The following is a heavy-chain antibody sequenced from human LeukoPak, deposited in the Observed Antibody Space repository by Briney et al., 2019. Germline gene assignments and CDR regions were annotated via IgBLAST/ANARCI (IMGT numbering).Heavy chain of an antibody. J-gene: IGHJ6*02. CDR3: ARGGAAAGWCMDV. CDR2: IYSGGST. Sequence: GGSLRLSCAASGFTVSSNYMSWVRQAPGQGLEWVSVIYSGGSTYYGDSVKGRFTISRDNSKNTLYLQMNSLRAEDTAVYYCARGGAAAGWCMDVWGQGTTVTVSS. D-gene: IGHD6-13*01. V-gene: IGHV3-66*02. CDR1: GFTVSSNY.